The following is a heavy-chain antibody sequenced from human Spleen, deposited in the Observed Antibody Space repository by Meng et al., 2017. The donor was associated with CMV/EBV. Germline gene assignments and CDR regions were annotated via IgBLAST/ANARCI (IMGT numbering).Heavy chain of an antibody. CDR3: ARVVVISWFDP. D-gene: IGHD3-22*01. CDR1: GFTFSNYW. V-gene: IGHV3-7*01. CDR2: IKQDGSEK. J-gene: IGHJ5*02. Sequence: GESLKISCAASGFTFSNYWMRWVRQAPGEGLEWLANIKQDGSEKYYVNSVKGRFTISRENAKNSLFLQMNSLRAEDTPVYYCARVVVISWFDPWGQGTLVTVSS.